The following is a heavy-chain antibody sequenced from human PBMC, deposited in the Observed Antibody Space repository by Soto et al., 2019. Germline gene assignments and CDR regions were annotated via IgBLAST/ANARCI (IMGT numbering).Heavy chain of an antibody. CDR1: GGSISSSSYY. V-gene: IGHV4-39*01. CDR2: IYYSGRT. D-gene: IGHD4-17*01. J-gene: IGHJ4*02. Sequence: QLQLQESGPGLVKPSETLSLTCTVSGGSISSSSYYWGWIRQPPGKGLEWIGGIYYSGRTYYNPSLRSRVTISVDTSKNQFSLKLSSVTAADTAVYYCARPRPSGDLDYWGQGTLVTVSS. CDR3: ARPRPSGDLDY.